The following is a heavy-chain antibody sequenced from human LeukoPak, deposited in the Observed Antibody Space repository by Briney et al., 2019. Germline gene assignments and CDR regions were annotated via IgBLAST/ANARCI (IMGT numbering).Heavy chain of an antibody. J-gene: IGHJ4*02. CDR3: AREGQWLAFDY. D-gene: IGHD6-19*01. V-gene: IGHV4-39*07. CDR1: GGSISSYY. Sequence: SETLSLTCTVSGGSISSYYWGWIRHPPGKGLEWIGSIYYSGSTYYNPSLKSRVTISVDTSKNQFSLKLSSVTAADTAVYYCAREGQWLAFDYSGQGTLVTVSS. CDR2: IYYSGST.